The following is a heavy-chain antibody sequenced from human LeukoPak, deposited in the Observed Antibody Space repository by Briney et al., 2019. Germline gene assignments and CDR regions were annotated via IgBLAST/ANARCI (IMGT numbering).Heavy chain of an antibody. V-gene: IGHV3-30-3*01. CDR3: ARDQRYNYYGSGSYLHVDY. CDR1: GFTFSSYA. D-gene: IGHD3-10*01. J-gene: IGHJ4*02. CDR2: ISYDGSNK. Sequence: GGSLRLSCAASGFTFSSYAMHWVRQAPGKGLEWVAVISYDGSNKHSADSVKGRFTISRDNSKNTLYLQMNSLRAEDTAVYYCARDQRYNYYGSGSYLHVDYWGQGTLVTVSS.